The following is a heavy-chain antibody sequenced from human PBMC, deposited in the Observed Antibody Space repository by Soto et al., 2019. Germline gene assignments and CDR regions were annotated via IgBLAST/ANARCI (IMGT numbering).Heavy chain of an antibody. CDR1: GGTFSSYA. CDR2: IIPIFGTA. D-gene: IGHD3-10*01. Sequence: SVKVSCKASGGTFSSYAISWVRQAPGQGLEWMGGIIPIFGTANYAQKFQGRVTITADESTSTAYMELSSLRSEDTAVYYCARDRYYYGSGSYSFDYWGQGTLVTVSS. CDR3: ARDRYYYGSGSYSFDY. V-gene: IGHV1-69*13. J-gene: IGHJ4*02.